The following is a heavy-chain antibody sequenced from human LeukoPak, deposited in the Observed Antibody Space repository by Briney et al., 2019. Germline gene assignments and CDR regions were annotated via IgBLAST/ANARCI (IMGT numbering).Heavy chain of an antibody. CDR1: GGFFGGYY. J-gene: IGHJ4*02. CDR2: INHSGST. CDR3: AGRRGRGSGR. Sequence: SETLSLTCAVYGGFFGGYYWSWIRRPPGKGLEWIGEINHSGSTNYNPSLKSRVTISVDTSKNQFSLKLSSVTAADTAVYYCAGRRGRGSGRWGQGTLVTVSS. D-gene: IGHD3-10*01. V-gene: IGHV4-34*01.